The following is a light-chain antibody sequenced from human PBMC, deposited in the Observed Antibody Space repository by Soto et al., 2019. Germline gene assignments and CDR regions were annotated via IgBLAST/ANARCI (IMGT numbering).Light chain of an antibody. Sequence: SALTQPASVSGSPGQSITISCTGTSSDVGSYNLVSWHQQHPGKAPKLMIYEVNKRPSGVSNRFSGSKSGNTASLTISGLQAEDEADYYCCSYAGSSTHVVFGGGTKLTVL. V-gene: IGLV2-23*02. CDR2: EVN. CDR1: SSDVGSYNL. CDR3: CSYAGSSTHVV. J-gene: IGLJ2*01.